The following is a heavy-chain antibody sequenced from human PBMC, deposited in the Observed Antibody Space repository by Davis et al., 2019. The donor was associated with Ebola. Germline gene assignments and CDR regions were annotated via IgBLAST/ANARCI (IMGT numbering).Heavy chain of an antibody. Sequence: GESLKISCAASGFTFSSYSMNWVRQAPGKGLEWVANIKQDGSEKYYVDSVKGRFTISRDSAKNSLYLQMNSLRAEDTAVYYCARVRHYGMDVWGQGTTVTVSS. CDR2: IKQDGSEK. V-gene: IGHV3-7*01. CDR1: GFTFSSYS. CDR3: ARVRHYGMDV. J-gene: IGHJ6*02.